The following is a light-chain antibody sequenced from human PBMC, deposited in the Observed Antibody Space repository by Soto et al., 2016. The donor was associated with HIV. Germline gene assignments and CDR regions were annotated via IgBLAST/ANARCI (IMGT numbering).Light chain of an antibody. V-gene: IGKV1-6*01. CDR2: AAS. CDR1: QGIRDH. Sequence: AIQMTQSPSSLSASIGDRATITCRASQGIRDHLGWYQQKPGKAPKLPIYAASSLQSGVPSRFSGSGSGTDFTLTISSLQPEDFATYYCLHDYNYPRAFGQGTKVEIK. J-gene: IGKJ1*01. CDR3: LHDYNYPRA.